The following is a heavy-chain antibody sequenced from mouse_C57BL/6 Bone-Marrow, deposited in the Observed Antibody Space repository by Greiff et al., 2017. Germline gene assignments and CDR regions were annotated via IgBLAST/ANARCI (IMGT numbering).Heavy chain of an antibody. CDR3: ARHRYYYGSSPHWYFDV. J-gene: IGHJ1*03. CDR1: GFTFSDYY. Sequence: EVKLMESGGGLVQPGGSLKLSCAASGFTFSDYYMYWVRQTPEKRLEWVAYISNGGGSTYYPDTVKGRFTISRDNAKNTLYLQMSRLKSEDTAMYYCARHRYYYGSSPHWYFDVWGTGTTVTVSS. V-gene: IGHV5-12*01. CDR2: ISNGGGST. D-gene: IGHD1-1*01.